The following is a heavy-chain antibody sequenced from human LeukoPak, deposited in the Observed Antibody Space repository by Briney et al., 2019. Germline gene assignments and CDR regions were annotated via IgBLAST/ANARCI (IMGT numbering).Heavy chain of an antibody. CDR3: ARVYQSGEYYFDY. D-gene: IGHD2-2*01. CDR1: GRSIDSYY. Sequence: WETLSLTCTVSGRSIDSYYRRWIRQPPGKGLEWVGYIYYTGSTEYHPSLKSRVTISLETSHNQFSRTLTSVTAADRAVYYCARVYQSGEYYFDYWGQGNLVSVSS. CDR2: IYYTGST. V-gene: IGHV4-59*01. J-gene: IGHJ4*02.